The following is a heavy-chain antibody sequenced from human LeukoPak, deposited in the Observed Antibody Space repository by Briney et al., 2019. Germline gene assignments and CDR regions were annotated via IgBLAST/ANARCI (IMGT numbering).Heavy chain of an antibody. CDR2: IRQDGSEK. CDR3: ARQLGGSGSY. J-gene: IGHJ4*02. D-gene: IGHD3-10*01. V-gene: IGHV3-7*01. Sequence: PGGSLRLSCAASGFTLSSYWMSWVRQAPGKGLEWVANIRQDGSEKYYVDSVKGRFTISRDNAKNSLYLQMNSLRAEDTAVYYCARQLGGSGSYWGQGTLVAVSS. CDR1: GFTLSSYW.